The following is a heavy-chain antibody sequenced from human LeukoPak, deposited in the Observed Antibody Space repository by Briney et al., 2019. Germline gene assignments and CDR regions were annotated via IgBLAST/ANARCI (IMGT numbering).Heavy chain of an antibody. CDR2: MNPNSGNT. V-gene: IGHV1-8*01. D-gene: IGHD3-3*01. CDR1: GYTFTSYD. J-gene: IGHJ6*02. Sequence: GASVKVSCKASGYTFTSYDINWVRQATGQGREWMGWMNPNSGNTGYAQKFQGRVTMTRNTSISTAYMELSSPRSEDTAVYYCARGHGVRFLEWPRGYYYGMDVWGQGATVTVSS. CDR3: ARGHGVRFLEWPRGYYYGMDV.